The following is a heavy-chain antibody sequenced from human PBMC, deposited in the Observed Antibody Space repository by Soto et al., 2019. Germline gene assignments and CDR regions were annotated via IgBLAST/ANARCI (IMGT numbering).Heavy chain of an antibody. D-gene: IGHD5-18*01. CDR3: ARSGYSYGYVGYYFDY. Sequence: AASVKVSCKASGGTFSSYAISWVRQAPGQGLEWMGGIIPIFGTANYAQKFQGRVTITADESTSTAYMELSSLRSEDTAVYYCARSGYSYGYVGYYFDYWGQGTLVTVSS. CDR1: GGTFSSYA. V-gene: IGHV1-69*13. J-gene: IGHJ4*02. CDR2: IIPIFGTA.